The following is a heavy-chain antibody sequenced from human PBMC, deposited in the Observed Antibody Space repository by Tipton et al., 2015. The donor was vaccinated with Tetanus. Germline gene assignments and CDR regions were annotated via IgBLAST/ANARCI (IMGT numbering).Heavy chain of an antibody. CDR1: GLTFSTYW. D-gene: IGHD2-21*02. CDR3: ARGMAEASNCGGDCYSDY. V-gene: IGHV3-7*04. Sequence: SLRLSCAASGLTFSTYWMTWVRQAPGKGLEWVANIKQDSTEKYYVDSVKGRFTVSRDNAKNSLYLQMISLRAEDTAVYSCARGMAEASNCGGDCYSDYWGQGTLVTVSS. J-gene: IGHJ4*02. CDR2: IKQDSTEK.